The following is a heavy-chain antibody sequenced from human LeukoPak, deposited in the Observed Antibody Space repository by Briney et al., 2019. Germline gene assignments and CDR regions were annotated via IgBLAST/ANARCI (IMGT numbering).Heavy chain of an antibody. Sequence: ASVKVSCKASGYTFTGYYMHWVRQAPGQGLEWMGWINPNSGGTNYAQKFQGRVTMTRDTSISTAYMELSRLRSDDTAVYYCARAGPRYNWIYRESLGWFDPWGQGTLVTVSS. CDR1: GYTFTGYY. V-gene: IGHV1-2*02. J-gene: IGHJ5*02. CDR2: INPNSGGT. D-gene: IGHD1-7*01. CDR3: ARAGPRYNWIYRESLGWFDP.